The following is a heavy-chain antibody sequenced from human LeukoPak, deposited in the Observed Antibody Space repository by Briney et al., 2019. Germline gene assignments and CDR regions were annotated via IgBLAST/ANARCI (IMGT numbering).Heavy chain of an antibody. J-gene: IGHJ4*02. CDR2: ISSSGSNI. D-gene: IGHD1-26*01. Sequence: PGGSLRLSCAASGFTFSSHSMKWVRQAPGKGLEWVSYISSSGSNIYYADSVKGRFTISRDNAKNSMYLQMNSLGAEDTAVYYCARKSLQGWSSDYWGEGILVTVPS. CDR1: GFTFSSHS. CDR3: ARKSLQGWSSDY. V-gene: IGHV3-48*01.